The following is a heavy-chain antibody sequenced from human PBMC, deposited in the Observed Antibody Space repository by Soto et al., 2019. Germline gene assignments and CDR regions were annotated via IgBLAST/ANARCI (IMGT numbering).Heavy chain of an antibody. D-gene: IGHD3-3*01. V-gene: IGHV4-39*01. CDR1: GGSISSSSYY. CDR3: ASQYYDFWSGRWFDP. CDR2: IYYSGST. Sequence: ETLSLTCTVSGGSISSSSYYWGWIRQPPGKGLEWIGSIYYSGSTYYNPSLKSRVTISVDTSKNQFSLKLSSVTAADTAVYYCASQYYDFWSGRWFDPWGQGTLVTVSS. J-gene: IGHJ5*02.